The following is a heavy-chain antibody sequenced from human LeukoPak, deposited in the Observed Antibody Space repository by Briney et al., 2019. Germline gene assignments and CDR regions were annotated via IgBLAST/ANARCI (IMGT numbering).Heavy chain of an antibody. CDR2: ISPYNAET. D-gene: IGHD4-17*01. Sequence: ASVTVSFKASGYTFTNYSINWGGQAPGQGREWRGWISPYNAETNNEKNFHGRVTMTTPRSTRTAYMELRNLRSDDTAVYYCARVTTVTRSPWSWGPKNIGQDVNCFDLWGQGTLITVS. CDR1: GYTFTNYS. V-gene: IGHV1-18*01. J-gene: IGHJ5*02. CDR3: ARVTTVTRSPWSWGPKNIGQDVNCFDL.